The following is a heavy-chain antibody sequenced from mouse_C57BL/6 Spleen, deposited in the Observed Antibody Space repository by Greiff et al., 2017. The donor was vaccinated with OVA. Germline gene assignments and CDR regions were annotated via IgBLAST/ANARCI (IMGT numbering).Heavy chain of an antibody. CDR2: IDPSDSYT. V-gene: IGHV1-69*01. D-gene: IGHD1-1*01. CDR3: AREGLDYGSSYGFAY. Sequence: QVQLQQPGAEFVMPGASVKLSCKASGYTFTSYWMHWVKQRPGQGLEWIGEIDPSDSYTNYNQKFKGKSTFTVDKSSSTAYMQLSSLTSEYSAVYYCAREGLDYGSSYGFAYWGQGTLVTVSA. CDR1: GYTFTSYW. J-gene: IGHJ3*01.